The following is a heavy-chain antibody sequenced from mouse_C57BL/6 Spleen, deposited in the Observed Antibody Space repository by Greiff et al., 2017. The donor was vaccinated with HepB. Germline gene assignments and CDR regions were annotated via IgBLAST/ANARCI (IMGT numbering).Heavy chain of an antibody. CDR1: GFTFCSYA. V-gene: IGHV5-9-1*02. D-gene: IGHD1-1*01. CDR3: TRDYYGSSYEYAMDY. J-gene: IGHJ4*01. CDR2: ISSGGDYI. Sequence: EVKVVESGEGLVKPGGSLKLSCAASGFTFCSYAMSWVRQTPEKRLEWVAYISSGGDYIYYADTVKGRFTISRDNARNTLYLQMSSLKSEDTAMYYCTRDYYGSSYEYAMDYWGQGTSVTVSS.